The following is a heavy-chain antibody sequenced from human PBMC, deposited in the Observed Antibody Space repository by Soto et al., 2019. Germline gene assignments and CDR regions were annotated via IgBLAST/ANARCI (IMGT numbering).Heavy chain of an antibody. CDR1: GFTFSSYW. J-gene: IGHJ6*02. V-gene: IGHV3-74*01. CDR2: INSDGSST. D-gene: IGHD3-3*01. Sequence: EVQLVESGGGLVQPGGSLRLSCAASGFTFSSYWMHWVRQAPGKGLVWVSRINSDGSSTSYADSVKGRFTISRDNAKNTLYLQMNSLRAEDTAVYYCGRDIYYDFWSGYYYYYYGMDVWGQGTTVTVSS. CDR3: GRDIYYDFWSGYYYYYYGMDV.